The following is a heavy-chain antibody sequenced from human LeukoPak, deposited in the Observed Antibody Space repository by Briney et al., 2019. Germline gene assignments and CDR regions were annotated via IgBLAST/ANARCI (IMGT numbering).Heavy chain of an antibody. Sequence: PSETLSLTCTVSGGSISSYYWSWIRQPPGKGLEWIGYIYYSGSTNYNPSLKSRVTISVDTSKNQFSLKLSSVTAADTAVYYCARASGSYSPFDYWGQGTLVTVSS. CDR3: ARASGSYSPFDY. CDR2: IYYSGST. D-gene: IGHD1-26*01. J-gene: IGHJ4*02. V-gene: IGHV4-59*12. CDR1: GGSISSYY.